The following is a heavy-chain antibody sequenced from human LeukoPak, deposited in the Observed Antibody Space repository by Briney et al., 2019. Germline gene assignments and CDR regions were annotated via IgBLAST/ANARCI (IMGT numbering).Heavy chain of an antibody. Sequence: SVKVSCKASGGTFSSYAISWVRQAPGQGLEWTGGSIPIFGTANYAQKFQGRVTITADESTSTAYMELSSLRSEDTAVYYCAVTKYSSSWYDYYYYYGMDVWGKGTTVTVSS. J-gene: IGHJ6*04. V-gene: IGHV1-69*13. D-gene: IGHD6-13*01. CDR1: GGTFSSYA. CDR2: SIPIFGTA. CDR3: AVTKYSSSWYDYYYYYGMDV.